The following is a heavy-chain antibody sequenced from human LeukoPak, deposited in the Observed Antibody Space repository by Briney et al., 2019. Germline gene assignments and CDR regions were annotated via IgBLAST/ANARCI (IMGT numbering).Heavy chain of an antibody. CDR3: ARDSGSYYGKIPGDYFGY. V-gene: IGHV1-69*01. Sequence: SVKVSCKASGGTFSSYAISWVRQAPGQGLEWMGGIIPIFGTANYAQKFQGRVTITADESTSTAYMELSSLRSEDTAVYYCARDSGSYYGKIPGDYFGYWGQGTLVTVSS. J-gene: IGHJ4*02. CDR1: GGTFSSYA. CDR2: IIPIFGTA. D-gene: IGHD1-26*01.